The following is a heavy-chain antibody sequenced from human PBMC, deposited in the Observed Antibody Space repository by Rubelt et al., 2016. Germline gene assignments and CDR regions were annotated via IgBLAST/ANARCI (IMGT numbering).Heavy chain of an antibody. CDR1: GFTFSSYE. D-gene: IGHD3-16*01. CDR2: ISISCSTI. V-gene: IGHV3-48*03. J-gene: IGHJ4*02. Sequence: SCAASGFTFSSYEMNWVRQAPGKGLEWVSYISISCSTIYYADSVKGRFTISRDNAKNSLYLQMNSLRAEDTAVYYCARVGGGTSDYWGQGTLVTVSS. CDR3: ARVGGGTSDY.